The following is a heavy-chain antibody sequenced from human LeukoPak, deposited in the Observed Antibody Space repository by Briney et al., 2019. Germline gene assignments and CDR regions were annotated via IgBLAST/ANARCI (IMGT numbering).Heavy chain of an antibody. Sequence: PGGSLRLSCAASGFTFSSYSMNWVRQAPGKGLEWVSAISGSGGSTYYADSVKGRFTISRDNSKNTLYLQMNSLRAEDTAVYYCAKSRGGLNREPYYDFWSGYPYYFDYWGQGTLVTVSS. CDR3: AKSRGGLNREPYYDFWSGYPYYFDY. CDR2: ISGSGGST. CDR1: GFTFSSYS. D-gene: IGHD3-3*01. V-gene: IGHV3-23*01. J-gene: IGHJ4*02.